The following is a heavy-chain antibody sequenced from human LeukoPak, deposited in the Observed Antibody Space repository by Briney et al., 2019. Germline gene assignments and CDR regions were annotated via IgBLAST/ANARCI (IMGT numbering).Heavy chain of an antibody. CDR2: INPSDGST. V-gene: IGHV1-46*01. Sequence: GASVKVSCKASGYTFTSYYIHWVRQAPGQGLEWVGVINPSDGSTTYAQKFQGRVTMTRDTSTSTVYMELSSLRSEDTAVYYYARVSDQSFQHWGQGTLVTVSS. CDR1: GYTFTSYY. D-gene: IGHD2-2*01. J-gene: IGHJ1*01. CDR3: ARVSDQSFQH.